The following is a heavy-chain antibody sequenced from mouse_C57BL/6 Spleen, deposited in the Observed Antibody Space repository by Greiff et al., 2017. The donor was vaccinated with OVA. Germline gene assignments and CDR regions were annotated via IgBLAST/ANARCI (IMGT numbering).Heavy chain of an antibody. CDR1: GFTFSSYA. V-gene: IGHV5-4*01. D-gene: IGHD1-1*01. CDR2: ISAGGSYT. Sequence: EVMLVESGGGLVKPGGSLKLSCAASGFTFSSYAMSWVRQTPEQRLEWVATISAGGSYTYYPDNVKGRFTISRDNAKNNLYLQMSHLKSEDTAMYYCAGDPVITTVVAPFDDWGQGTTLTVSS. CDR3: AGDPVITTVVAPFDD. J-gene: IGHJ2*01.